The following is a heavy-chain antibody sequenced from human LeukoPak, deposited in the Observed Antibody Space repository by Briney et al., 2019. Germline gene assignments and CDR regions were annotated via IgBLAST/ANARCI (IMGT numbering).Heavy chain of an antibody. D-gene: IGHD2/OR15-2a*01. J-gene: IGHJ4*02. CDR2: ISAYNGNT. Sequence: ASVKVSCKASGYTFTSYGISWVRQAPGQGLEWMGWISAYNGNTNYAQKLQGRVTMTTDTSTSTAYMELRSLRSDDTAVCYCARGSGFYGSYYFDYWGQGTLVTVSS. CDR1: GYTFTSYG. V-gene: IGHV1-18*01. CDR3: ARGSGFYGSYYFDY.